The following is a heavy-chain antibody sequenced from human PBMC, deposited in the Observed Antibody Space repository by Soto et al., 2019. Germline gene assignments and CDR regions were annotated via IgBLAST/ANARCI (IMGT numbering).Heavy chain of an antibody. D-gene: IGHD3-22*01. J-gene: IGHJ4*02. V-gene: IGHV5-10-1*01. Sequence: GESRKIYCKGSGYSVAGYWITWVRQKPGKGLEWMGRIDPSDSQTYYSPSFRGHVTISATKSITTVFLQWSSLRASDTAMYYCARQIYDSDTGPNFQYYFDSWGQGTPVTVSS. CDR1: GYSVAGYW. CDR3: ARQIYDSDTGPNFQYYFDS. CDR2: IDPSDSQT.